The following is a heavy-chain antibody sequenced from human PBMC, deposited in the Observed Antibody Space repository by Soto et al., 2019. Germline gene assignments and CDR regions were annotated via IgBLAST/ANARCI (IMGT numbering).Heavy chain of an antibody. CDR2: INSDGSST. CDR3: ARDPQYSSWYYFDY. CDR1: GFTFSSYW. V-gene: IGHV3-74*01. J-gene: IGHJ4*02. Sequence: GGSLRLSCAASGFTFSSYWMHWVRQAPGKGLVWVSRINSDGSSTSYADSVKGRFTISRGNAKNTLYLQMNSLRAEDTAVYYCARDPQYSSWYYFDYWGQGTLVTVSS. D-gene: IGHD6-13*01.